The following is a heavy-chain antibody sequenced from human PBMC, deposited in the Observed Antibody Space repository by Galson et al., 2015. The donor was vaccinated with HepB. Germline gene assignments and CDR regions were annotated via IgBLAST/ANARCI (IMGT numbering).Heavy chain of an antibody. Sequence: QSGAEVTKPGASVKVSCKASGYTFTSYGISWVRQAPGQGLEWMGWISAYNGNTNYAQKLQGRVTMTTDTSTSTAYMELRSLRSDDTAVYYCARDSKYGDPQNAFDIWGQGTMVTVSS. CDR2: ISAYNGNT. J-gene: IGHJ3*02. CDR1: GYTFTSYG. D-gene: IGHD4-17*01. V-gene: IGHV1-18*04. CDR3: ARDSKYGDPQNAFDI.